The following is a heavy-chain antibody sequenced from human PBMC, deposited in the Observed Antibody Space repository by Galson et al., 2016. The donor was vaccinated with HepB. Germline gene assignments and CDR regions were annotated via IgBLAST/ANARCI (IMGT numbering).Heavy chain of an antibody. V-gene: IGHV4-4*02. CDR1: GGSINSTNW. Sequence: ETLSLTCAVSGGSINSTNWWSWVRPPPGQGLEWIGEIFHSGSTNYNPSPKSRITMSVDKPKNQFSLKLTSVTAADTAVYYCARLNNYIDYWGQGTLVTVSS. D-gene: IGHD2/OR15-2a*01. CDR2: IFHSGST. J-gene: IGHJ4*02. CDR3: ARLNNYIDY.